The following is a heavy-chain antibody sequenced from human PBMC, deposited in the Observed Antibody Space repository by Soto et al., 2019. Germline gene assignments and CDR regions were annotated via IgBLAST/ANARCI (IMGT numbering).Heavy chain of an antibody. CDR1: GYTFTSHW. CDR2: IYPGDYET. Sequence: PGESLKISCKGSGYTFTSHWIGWVRQIPGKGLEWMGIIYPGDYETRYSPSFEGQIFVSVDKSITTAYLQWSSLKASDTAMYFCARHHRNDPGPFDIWGQGTMVTVSS. CDR3: ARHHRNDPGPFDI. J-gene: IGHJ3*02. V-gene: IGHV5-51*01. D-gene: IGHD1-1*01.